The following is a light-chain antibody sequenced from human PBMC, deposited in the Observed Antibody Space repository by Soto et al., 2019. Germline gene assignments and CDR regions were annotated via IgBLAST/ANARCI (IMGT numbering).Light chain of an antibody. V-gene: IGKV3-11*01. CDR2: DAS. Sequence: EIVLIQSPATLSLSPEERATLSCRASQSVSSYLAWYQQKPGQAPRLLIYDASNRATGIPARFSGSGSGTDFTLTISSLEPEDFAVYYGKHRYNSFTFGPGTKVDI. CDR3: KHRYNSFT. CDR1: QSVSSY. J-gene: IGKJ3*01.